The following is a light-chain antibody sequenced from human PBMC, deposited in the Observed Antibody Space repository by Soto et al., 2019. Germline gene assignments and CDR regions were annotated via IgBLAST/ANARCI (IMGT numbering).Light chain of an antibody. CDR2: AAS. CDR1: RTISSY. Sequence: DIPMSQSPSFLSASVGDRVTITCRASRTISSYVNWYQQKPGKAPKLLIYAASNLQSGVPSRFSGSGSGTDFTLTISSLPPEDFATYYCQQSYSSQNTFGRGTHLEIK. CDR3: QQSYSSQNT. V-gene: IGKV1-39*01. J-gene: IGKJ2*01.